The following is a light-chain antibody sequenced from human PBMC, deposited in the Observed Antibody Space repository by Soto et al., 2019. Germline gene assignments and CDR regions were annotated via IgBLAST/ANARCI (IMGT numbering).Light chain of an antibody. CDR2: DVS. CDR3: SSYTSSSTRV. J-gene: IGLJ1*01. Sequence: QSVLTQPASVSGSPGQSITNSCTGTSSDVGGYNYFSWYQQHPGKAPKLMIYDVSNRPSGVSNRFSGSKSGNTASLSISGLQAEDEADYYWSSYTSSSTRVFGTGTKVTVL. CDR1: SSDVGGYNY. V-gene: IGLV2-14*01.